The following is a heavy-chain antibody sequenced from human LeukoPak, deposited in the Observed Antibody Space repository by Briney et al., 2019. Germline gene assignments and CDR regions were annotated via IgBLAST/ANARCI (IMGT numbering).Heavy chain of an antibody. V-gene: IGHV1-2*02. CDR3: AGALHRYSSYYFDY. D-gene: IGHD5-18*01. CDR2: INPNSGGT. CDR1: GYTFTGYY. J-gene: IGHJ4*02. Sequence: GASVKVSCKASGYTFTGYYMQWVGQAPGQGLEWMGWINPNSGGTNYAQKFQGRVTMTRDTSISTAYMELSRLRSDDTAVYYCAGALHRYSSYYFDYWGQGTLVTVSS.